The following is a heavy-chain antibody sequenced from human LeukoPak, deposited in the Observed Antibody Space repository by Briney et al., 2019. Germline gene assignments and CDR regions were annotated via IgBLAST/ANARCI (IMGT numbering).Heavy chain of an antibody. Sequence: GGSLRLSCAASGFTVSSNYMSWVRQAPGKGLEWVSVIYSGGSTYYADSAKGRFTISRDNSKNTLYLQMNSLRAEDTAVYYCAREQLGLGGMDVWGQGTTVTVSS. J-gene: IGHJ6*02. D-gene: IGHD6-6*01. CDR1: GFTVSSNY. CDR3: AREQLGLGGMDV. V-gene: IGHV3-53*01. CDR2: IYSGGST.